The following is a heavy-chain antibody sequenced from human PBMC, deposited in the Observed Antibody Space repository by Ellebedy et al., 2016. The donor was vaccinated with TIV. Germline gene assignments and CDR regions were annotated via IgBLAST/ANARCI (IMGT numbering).Heavy chain of an antibody. CDR2: IKQDGSEK. J-gene: IGHJ5*01. Sequence: GGSLRLSCAASGFTFSSYGMHWVRQAPGKGLEWVANIKQDGSEKYYVDSLKGRITISRDNAKNSLNLQFKTLRPEDTASYYCVKDTLPKPGSGWFDSWGQGALVTVSS. CDR3: VKDTLPKPGSGWFDS. CDR1: GFTFSSYG. D-gene: IGHD2-15*01. V-gene: IGHV3-7*03.